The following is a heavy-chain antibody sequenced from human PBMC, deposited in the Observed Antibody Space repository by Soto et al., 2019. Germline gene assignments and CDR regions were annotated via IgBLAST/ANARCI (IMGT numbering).Heavy chain of an antibody. V-gene: IGHV4-39*01. J-gene: IGHJ6*02. D-gene: IGHD3-22*01. CDR2: VYYGGST. CDR3: AGGDYYHSSGYYFYYYTMDV. Sequence: SETLCVPCTVAGGSIGRSSYYRGWISQTPGKGLEWIGNVYYGGSTYYNPSLKSRVTISVETSKSQFSLKLSSVTAADTAVYYCAGGDYYHSSGYYFYYYTMDVWGQGTTVTVSS. CDR1: GGSIGRSSYY.